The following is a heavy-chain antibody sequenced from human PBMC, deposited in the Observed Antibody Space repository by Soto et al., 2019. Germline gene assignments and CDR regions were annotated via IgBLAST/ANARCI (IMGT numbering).Heavy chain of an antibody. V-gene: IGHV3-15*01. CDR2: IKTTIDGGTI. D-gene: IGHD3-10*01. CDR1: GFTFSTAW. J-gene: IGHJ5*02. Sequence: EVQLVESGGGLVKPGESLRLSCAASGFTFSTAWMTWVRQAPGRGLEWVARIKTTIDGGTIHYAAPVKGRFTISRDDSKDTLFLQMNSLKIEDTALYYCIRDPYGSTWGQGTLVTVSS. CDR3: IRDPYGST.